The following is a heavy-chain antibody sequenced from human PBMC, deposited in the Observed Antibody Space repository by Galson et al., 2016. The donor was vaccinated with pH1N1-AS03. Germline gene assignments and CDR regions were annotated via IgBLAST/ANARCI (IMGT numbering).Heavy chain of an antibody. CDR2: ISHSGIT. Sequence: ETLSLTCTVSGGSLTDYQWSWIRQSPGKGLEWIGEISHSGITDYNPSHKSRVSISVDTSKDQFSLNLSSMTAADAAVYYCARGNPFLGSSWYEDSWGQGTLVIVSS. D-gene: IGHD6-13*01. CDR1: GGSLTDYQ. V-gene: IGHV4-34*01. CDR3: ARGNPFLGSSWYEDS. J-gene: IGHJ4*02.